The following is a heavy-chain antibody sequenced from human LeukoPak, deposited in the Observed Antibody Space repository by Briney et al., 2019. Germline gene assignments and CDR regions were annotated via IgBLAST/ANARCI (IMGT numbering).Heavy chain of an antibody. CDR3: ARKLVGDWFDP. CDR1: VDSISSSSYY. V-gene: IGHV4-39*01. Sequence: PSETLSLTWTVSVDSISSSSYYWGWIRQPPGKGLEWIGSIYYSGSTYYNPSLKSRVTISVDTSKNQFSLKLSSVTAADTAVYYCARKLVGDWFDPWGQGTLVTVSS. CDR2: IYYSGST. J-gene: IGHJ5*02. D-gene: IGHD6-6*01.